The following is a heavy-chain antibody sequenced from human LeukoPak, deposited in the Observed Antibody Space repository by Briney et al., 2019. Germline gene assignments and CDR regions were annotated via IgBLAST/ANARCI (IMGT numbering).Heavy chain of an antibody. Sequence: GASVKVSCKASGYTFTGYYLHWVRQAPGQGLEWMGWINPNSGGTNYAQKFQGRVTMTRDTSISTAYMELSRLRSDDTAVYYCARDTGRRYSYGNGNRLDYWGQGTLVTVSS. V-gene: IGHV1-2*02. CDR2: INPNSGGT. D-gene: IGHD5-18*01. CDR3: ARDTGRRYSYGNGNRLDY. J-gene: IGHJ4*02. CDR1: GYTFTGYY.